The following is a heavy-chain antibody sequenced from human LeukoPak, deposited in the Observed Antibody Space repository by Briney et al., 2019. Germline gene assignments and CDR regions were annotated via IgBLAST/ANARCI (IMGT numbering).Heavy chain of an antibody. CDR1: GASISSSY. CDR2: IYYSGST. CDR3: ARGAYFYYFDY. Sequence: SETPSLTCSVSGASISSSYWTWIRQPPGKGLEWIGNIYYSGSTNYNPSLRSRVTISIDDSKNQFSLNLSSVTAADTAVYYCARGAYFYYFDYWGQGTLVTVSS. D-gene: IGHD3-16*01. J-gene: IGHJ4*02. V-gene: IGHV4-59*01.